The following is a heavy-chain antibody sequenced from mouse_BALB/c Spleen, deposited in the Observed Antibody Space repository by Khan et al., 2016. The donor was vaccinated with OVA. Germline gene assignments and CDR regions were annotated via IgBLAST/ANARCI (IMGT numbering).Heavy chain of an antibody. CDR2: ISYSGNT. V-gene: IGHV3-8*02. CDR3: ACELRGFAF. Sequence: MQLEESGPSLVKPSQTLSLTCSVTGDSITSGYWNWIRKFPGNKLEYMGYISYSGNTYYNPSLKSRISITRATSKNQNYLQLNSVTTEDTATYYCACELRGFAFWGQGTLVTVSA. CDR1: GDSITSGY. D-gene: IGHD3-1*01. J-gene: IGHJ3*01.